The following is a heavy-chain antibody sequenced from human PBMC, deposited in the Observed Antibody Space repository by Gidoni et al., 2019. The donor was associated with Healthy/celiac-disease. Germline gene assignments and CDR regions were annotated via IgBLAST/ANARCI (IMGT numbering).Heavy chain of an antibody. CDR1: GFTVSSNY. Sequence: EVQLVETGGGLIQPGGSLRLSCAASGFTVSSNYMSWVRQAPGKGLAWVSVIYSGGSTYYADPVKGRFTISRDNSKNTLYLQMNSLRAEDTAVYYCARARGPHYYDSSGYDQREARGTRGRDYYGMDVWGQGTTVTVSS. J-gene: IGHJ6*02. D-gene: IGHD3-22*01. CDR3: ARARGPHYYDSSGYDQREARGTRGRDYYGMDV. V-gene: IGHV3-53*02. CDR2: IYSGGST.